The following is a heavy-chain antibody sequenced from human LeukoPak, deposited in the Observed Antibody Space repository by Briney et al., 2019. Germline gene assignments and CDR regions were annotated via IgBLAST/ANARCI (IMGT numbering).Heavy chain of an antibody. CDR3: ARQVSGHYDYIWGSYR. V-gene: IGHV4-4*07. D-gene: IGHD3-16*02. CDR2: IYTSGST. Sequence: PSETLSLTCTVSGGSISSYYWSWIRQPAGKGLEWIGRIYTSGSTNYNPSLKSRVTISVDTSKNQFSLKLSSVTAADTAVYYCARQVSGHYDYIWGSYRWGQGTLVTVSS. J-gene: IGHJ4*02. CDR1: GGSISSYY.